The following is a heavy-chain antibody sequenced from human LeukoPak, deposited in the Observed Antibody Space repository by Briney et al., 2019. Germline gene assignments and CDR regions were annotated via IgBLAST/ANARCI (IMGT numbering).Heavy chain of an antibody. CDR3: ARIFGVVIS. D-gene: IGHD3-3*01. Sequence: MPGGSLRLSCTASGFTFSTYNMNWVRQAPGKGLEWVSSISTSSNYIYYADSVKGRFTISRDNAKNSLYLQMNSLRAEDTAVYYCARIFGVVISWGQGTLVTVSS. J-gene: IGHJ4*02. CDR1: GFTFSTYN. V-gene: IGHV3-21*01. CDR2: ISTSSNYI.